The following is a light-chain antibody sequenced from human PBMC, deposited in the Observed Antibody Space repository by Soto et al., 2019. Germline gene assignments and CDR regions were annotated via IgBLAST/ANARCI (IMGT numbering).Light chain of an antibody. CDR1: HDISNY. Sequence: QSPSSLSAXVGDRVTITCQASHDISNYLNWYQHKPGKAPKLLIYGASNLETGVPSRFSGSGSGTDFTFTISSLQPEDIATYYCQYCDYLPLFGPGTTVDLK. CDR3: QYCDYLPL. CDR2: GAS. J-gene: IGKJ3*01. V-gene: IGKV1-33*01.